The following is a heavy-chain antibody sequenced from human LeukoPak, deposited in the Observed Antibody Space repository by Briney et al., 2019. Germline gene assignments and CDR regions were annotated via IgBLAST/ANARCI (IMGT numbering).Heavy chain of an antibody. D-gene: IGHD3-22*01. CDR2: IKQDGGEK. V-gene: IGHV3-7*01. CDR3: ARWEYYDRRWFDP. CDR1: GFTFSSYW. J-gene: IGHJ5*02. Sequence: PGGSLRLSCAASGFTFSSYWMSWVRQAPGKGLEWVANIKQDGGEKCYVDSVKGRFTISRDNAKNSLYLQMNSLRAEDTAVYYCARWEYYDRRWFDPWGQGTLVTVPS.